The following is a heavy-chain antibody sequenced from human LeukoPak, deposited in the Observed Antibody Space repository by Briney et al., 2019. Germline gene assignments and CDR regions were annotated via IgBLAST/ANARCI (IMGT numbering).Heavy chain of an antibody. CDR3: ARDACSSTSCSDAFDI. Sequence: SETLSLTCTVSGGSISSSSYYWSWIRQPAGKGLEWIGRIYTSGSTNYNPSLKSRVTISVDTSKNQFSLKVSSVTAADTAAYYCARDACSSTSCSDAFDIWGQGTMATVSS. D-gene: IGHD2-2*01. CDR2: IYTSGST. CDR1: GGSISSSSYY. J-gene: IGHJ3*02. V-gene: IGHV4-61*02.